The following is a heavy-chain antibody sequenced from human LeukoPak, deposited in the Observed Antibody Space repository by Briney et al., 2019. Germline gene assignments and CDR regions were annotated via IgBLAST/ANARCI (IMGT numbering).Heavy chain of an antibody. CDR2: IYYSGST. Sequence: SSETLSLTCTVSGGSISSYYWSWIRQPPGKGLEWIGYIYYSGSTNYNPSLKSRVTISVDTSKNQFSLKLSSVTAADTAVYYCARDFSLWFGETAGGFDPWGQGTLVTVSS. CDR1: GGSISSYY. D-gene: IGHD3-10*01. CDR3: ARDFSLWFGETAGGFDP. V-gene: IGHV4-59*01. J-gene: IGHJ5*02.